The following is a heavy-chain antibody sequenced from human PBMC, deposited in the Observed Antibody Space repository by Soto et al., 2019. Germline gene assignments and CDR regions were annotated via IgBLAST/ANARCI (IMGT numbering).Heavy chain of an antibody. J-gene: IGHJ6*02. V-gene: IGHV3-15*01. CDR2: IKRKTDGGTT. CDR3: TTAPLGIVVVKDV. CDR1: GFTFSNAW. D-gene: IGHD2-2*01. Sequence: PGGSLRRSCAASGFTFSNAWMSWVRQAPGEGLEWVGRIKRKTDGGTTDYAAPVKGRFTISRDDSKNTLYLQMKSLKTEDTAVYYCTTAPLGIVVVKDVWGQGPTVTVSS.